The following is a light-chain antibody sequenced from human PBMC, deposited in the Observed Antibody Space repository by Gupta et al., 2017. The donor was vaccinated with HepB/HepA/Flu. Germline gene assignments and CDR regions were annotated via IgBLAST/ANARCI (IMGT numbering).Light chain of an antibody. V-gene: IGLV2-23*02. CDR2: EVN. Sequence: QSALTQPASASGSPGQSITISCTGTSSDIGTYNLVSWYQQHPGKAPKVMIYEVNKRPSGVSDRLSGSKSGNTASLTISGLQAEDEADYYCSSYAGSNTLVFGGGTKLTVL. CDR3: SSYAGSNTLV. J-gene: IGLJ3*02. CDR1: SSDIGTYNL.